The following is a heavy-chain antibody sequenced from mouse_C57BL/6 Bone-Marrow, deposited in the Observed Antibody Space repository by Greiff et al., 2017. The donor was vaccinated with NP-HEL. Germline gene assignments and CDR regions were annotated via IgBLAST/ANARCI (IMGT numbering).Heavy chain of an antibody. V-gene: IGHV1-15*01. CDR3: TRWGDYDGYYAMDY. Sequence: QVQLQQSGAELVRPGASVTLSCKASGYTFTDYEMHWVKQTPVHGLEWIGAIDPETGGTAYNQKFKGKAILTADKSSSTAYMELRSLTSEDSAVYYCTRWGDYDGYYAMDYWGQGTSVTVSS. D-gene: IGHD2-4*01. CDR1: GYTFTDYE. CDR2: IDPETGGT. J-gene: IGHJ4*01.